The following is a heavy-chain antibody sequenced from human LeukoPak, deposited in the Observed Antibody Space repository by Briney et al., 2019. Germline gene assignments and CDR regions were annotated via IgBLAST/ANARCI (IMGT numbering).Heavy chain of an antibody. Sequence: SETLSLTCAVFGGSFNNYYWSWLRQPPGKGLEWIGEISHSGDTNYNPSLKSRVTMSLDTSKNQFFLNLNSVTAADTAVYYCARGFSHWGQGTLSPSPQ. CDR3: ARGFSH. J-gene: IGHJ4*02. CDR2: ISHSGDT. CDR1: GGSFNNYY. V-gene: IGHV4-34*01.